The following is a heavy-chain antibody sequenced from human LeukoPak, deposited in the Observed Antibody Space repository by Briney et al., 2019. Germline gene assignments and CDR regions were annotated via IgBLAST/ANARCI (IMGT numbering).Heavy chain of an antibody. CDR3: ATPRVGGSYLKNYYGMDV. CDR2: FDPEDGET. J-gene: IGHJ6*02. V-gene: IGHV1-24*01. Sequence: ASVKVSCKVSGYTLTELSMHWVRQAPGKGLEWMGGFDPEDGETIYAQKFQGRVTMTEDTSTDTACMELSSLRSEDTAVYYCATPRVGGSYLKNYYGMDVWGQGTTVTVSS. D-gene: IGHD1-26*01. CDR1: GYTLTELS.